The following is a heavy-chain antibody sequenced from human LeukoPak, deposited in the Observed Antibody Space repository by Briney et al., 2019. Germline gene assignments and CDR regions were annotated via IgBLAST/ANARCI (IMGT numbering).Heavy chain of an antibody. J-gene: IGHJ4*02. CDR3: AKEGGPARPGLDS. V-gene: IGHV4-59*11. CDR2: IFHTGST. CDR1: GASMTSHY. D-gene: IGHD6-6*01. Sequence: PSETLSLTCTVSGASMTSHYWTWMRQDPGTGLEWIGNIFHTGSTSYNPALESRVTISLDTSNNQFSLKMTSVTPVDTAVYYCAKEGGPARPGLDSWGQGTLVTVSS.